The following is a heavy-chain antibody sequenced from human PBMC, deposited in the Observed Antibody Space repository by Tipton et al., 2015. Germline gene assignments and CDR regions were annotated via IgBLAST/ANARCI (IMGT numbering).Heavy chain of an antibody. CDR2: IYYGESP. CDR3: ARINPKVGSPFDS. J-gene: IGHJ4*02. CDR1: GDSISSDKCF. V-gene: IGHV4-31*03. Sequence: TLSLTCTVSGDSISSDKCFWSWLRQLPGKGLEWIGYIYYGESPYNNPSLRSRLSMSVDTSKNQFSLNLSSVTAADTALYYCARINPKVGSPFDSWGQGTLVTVSS. D-gene: IGHD3-10*01.